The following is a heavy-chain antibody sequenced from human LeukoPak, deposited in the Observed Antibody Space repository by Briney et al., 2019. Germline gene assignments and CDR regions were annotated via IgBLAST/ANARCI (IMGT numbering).Heavy chain of an antibody. Sequence: GASVKVSCKASGYTFTGYYLFWVRQAPGQGLEWMGWINPNTGDTRYGQKFQGRVTLTRDTSIRTTYMELISLRSDDTAVYYCARDERFCNGDNHYPDLGYWGQGTLVTVSS. D-gene: IGHD2-15*01. CDR3: ARDERFCNGDNHYPDLGY. J-gene: IGHJ4*02. CDR1: GYTFTGYY. CDR2: INPNTGDT. V-gene: IGHV1-2*02.